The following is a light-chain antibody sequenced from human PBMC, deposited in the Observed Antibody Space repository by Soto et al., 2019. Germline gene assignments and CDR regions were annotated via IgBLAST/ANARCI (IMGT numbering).Light chain of an antibody. J-gene: IGLJ1*01. V-gene: IGLV2-8*01. CDR1: SSDVGGYKY. CDR2: EVS. CDR3: SSYAGSNNFV. Sequence: QSALTQPPSASGSFGQSVTISCTGTSSDVGGYKYVSWYQQHPGKAPKLMIYEVSKRPSGVPDRFSGSKSGNTASLTVSGLQNEDEADYNCSSYAGSNNFVFGTGTKVTVL.